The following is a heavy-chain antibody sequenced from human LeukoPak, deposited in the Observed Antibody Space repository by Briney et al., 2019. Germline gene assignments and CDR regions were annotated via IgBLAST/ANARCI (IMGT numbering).Heavy chain of an antibody. J-gene: IGHJ4*02. Sequence: GGSLRLSCAASGFTFDDYAMHWVRHAPGKGWEGVSGISGNSGSVGYADSVKARITISRDNAKNFLYLQMNSLSAEDTAWSYCPKEAPYSIAFEYWGQGTTVTVAS. CDR2: ISGNSGSV. D-gene: IGHD6-13*01. V-gene: IGHV3-9*01. CDR3: PKEAPYSIAFEY. CDR1: GFTFDDYA.